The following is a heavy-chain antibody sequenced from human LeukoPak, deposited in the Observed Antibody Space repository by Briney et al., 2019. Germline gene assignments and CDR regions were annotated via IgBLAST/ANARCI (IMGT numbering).Heavy chain of an antibody. J-gene: IGHJ6*02. V-gene: IGHV4-61*01. D-gene: IGHD6-13*01. CDR3: ARPSAAEGGMGV. CDR1: GGSVSSGNYY. Sequence: MSSETLSLTCTVSGGSVSSGNYYWSWVRQPPGKGLDWIGYIYYSGSTNYNPSLKSRVTISVDTSKNQFSLKLSSVTAADTAVYYCARPSAAEGGMGVWGQGTTVTVSS. CDR2: IYYSGST.